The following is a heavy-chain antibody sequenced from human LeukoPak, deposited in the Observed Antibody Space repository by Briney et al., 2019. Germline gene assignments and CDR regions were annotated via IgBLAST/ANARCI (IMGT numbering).Heavy chain of an antibody. V-gene: IGHV3-21*01. D-gene: IGHD7-27*01. Sequence: KTGGSLRLSCAASGFTFSSYSMNWVRQAPGKGLEWVSSISSSSSYIYYADSVKGRFTISRDNAKNSLYLQMNSLRAEDTAVCYCARLTGNDAFDIWGQGTMVTVSS. CDR1: GFTFSSYS. J-gene: IGHJ3*02. CDR2: ISSSSSYI. CDR3: ARLTGNDAFDI.